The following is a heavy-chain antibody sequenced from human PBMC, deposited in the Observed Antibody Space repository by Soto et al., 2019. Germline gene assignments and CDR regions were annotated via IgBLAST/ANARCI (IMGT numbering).Heavy chain of an antibody. V-gene: IGHV4-4*07. Sequence: PSETLSLTCTVSGGSISNYYWSWIRQPAGKGLEWIGRFYTSGSTNYNPSLKSRVTISVDTSKNQFSLKLSSVTAADTAVYYCARLYSSSSYYYYGMDVWGQGTTVTVSS. J-gene: IGHJ6*02. CDR3: ARLYSSSSYYYYGMDV. CDR2: FYTSGST. CDR1: GGSISNYY. D-gene: IGHD6-6*01.